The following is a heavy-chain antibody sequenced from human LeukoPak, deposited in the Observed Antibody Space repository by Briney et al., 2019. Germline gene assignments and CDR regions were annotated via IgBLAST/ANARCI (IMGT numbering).Heavy chain of an antibody. CDR3: ARDLDFWSGTRFDY. CDR1: GASISSYY. CDR2: IYYSGST. D-gene: IGHD3-3*01. J-gene: IGHJ4*02. V-gene: IGHV4-59*01. Sequence: SETLSLTCTVSGASISSYYWSWIRQPPGKGLEWIGYIYYSGSTNYNPSLKSRLTISVDTSKNQFSLKLSSVTAADTAVYYCARDLDFWSGTRFDYWGQGTLVTVSS.